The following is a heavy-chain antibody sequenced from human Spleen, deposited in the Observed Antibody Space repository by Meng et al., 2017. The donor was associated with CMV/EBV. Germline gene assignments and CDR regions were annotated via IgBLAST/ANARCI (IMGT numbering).Heavy chain of an antibody. CDR3: ARVNIHWNYEDY. CDR1: GFTFSTYA. CDR2: ISYDGSNK. V-gene: IGHV3-30*04. D-gene: IGHD1-7*01. J-gene: IGHJ4*02. Sequence: GGSLRLSCAASGFTFSTYAMHWVRQAPGKGLEWVSSISYDGSNKYYADSVKGRFTISRDNSKNKLYLQMNSLRAEDTAMYYCARVNIHWNYEDYWGQGALVTVSS.